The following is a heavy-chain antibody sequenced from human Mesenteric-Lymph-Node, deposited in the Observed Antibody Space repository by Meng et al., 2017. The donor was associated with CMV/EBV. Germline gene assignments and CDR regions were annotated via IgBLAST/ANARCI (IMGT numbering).Heavy chain of an antibody. Sequence: CAASEFTFSSYWMHWVRQVPGKGLVWVSRINGDGSSTSYADSVKGRFTISRDNAKNTLYLQMNSLRVEDTAVYYCTRGGLSGSLDYWGQGTLVTVSS. J-gene: IGHJ4*02. D-gene: IGHD1-26*01. CDR3: TRGGLSGSLDY. V-gene: IGHV3-74*01. CDR2: INGDGSST. CDR1: EFTFSSYW.